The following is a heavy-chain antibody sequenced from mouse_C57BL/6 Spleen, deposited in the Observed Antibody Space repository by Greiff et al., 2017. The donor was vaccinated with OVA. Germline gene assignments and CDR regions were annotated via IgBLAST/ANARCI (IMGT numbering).Heavy chain of an antibody. J-gene: IGHJ3*01. V-gene: IGHV1-64*01. CDR1: GYTFTSYW. CDR3: ARKGTMITAWFAY. CDR2: IHPNSGST. Sequence: QVQLQQPGAELVKPGASVKLSCKASGYTFTSYWMHWVKQRPGQGLEWIGMIHPNSGSTNYNEKFKSKATLTVDKSSSTAYMQLSSLTSEDSAVYYGARKGTMITAWFAYWGQGTLVTVSA. D-gene: IGHD2-4*01.